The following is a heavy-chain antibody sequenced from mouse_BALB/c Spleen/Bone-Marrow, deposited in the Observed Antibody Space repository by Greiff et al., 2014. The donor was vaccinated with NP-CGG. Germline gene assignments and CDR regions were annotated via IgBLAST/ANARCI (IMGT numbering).Heavy chain of an antibody. V-gene: IGHV3-1*02. D-gene: IGHD2-3*01. Sequence: VQLKESGPDLVKPSQSLSLTCTVTGYSITSGYSWHWIRQFPRNKLEWMGCIQYSGSTNYNPSLKSRISITRDTSKNQFFLQLNSVTTEDTATYYCARRGSIYDGYLDYWGQGTTLTVSS. CDR1: GYSITSGYS. J-gene: IGHJ2*01. CDR3: ARRGSIYDGYLDY. CDR2: IQYSGST.